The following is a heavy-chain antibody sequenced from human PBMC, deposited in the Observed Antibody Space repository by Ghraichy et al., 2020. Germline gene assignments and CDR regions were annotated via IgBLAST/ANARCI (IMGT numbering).Heavy chain of an antibody. CDR2: IKKDGSEK. CDR3: ARDLGGGWYFDY. V-gene: IGHV3-7*01. J-gene: IGHJ4*02. Sequence: GGSLRLSCAASGFIFSGYWMSWVRQAPGKGPEWVANIKKDGSEKYYVDSVKGRFTISRDNAKNSLYLQMNSLRAEDTAVYYCARDLGGGWYFDYWGQGARATVPS. D-gene: IGHD6-19*01. CDR1: GFIFSGYW.